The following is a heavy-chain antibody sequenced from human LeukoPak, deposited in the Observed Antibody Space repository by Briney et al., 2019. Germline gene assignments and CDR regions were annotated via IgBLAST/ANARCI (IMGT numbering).Heavy chain of an antibody. CDR3: ARVRGSSWYRAEGWFDP. V-gene: IGHV1-69*05. CDR2: IIPIFGTA. J-gene: IGHJ5*02. CDR1: GYTFTSYG. Sequence: SVKVSCKASGYTFTSYGISWVRQAPGQGLEWMGRIIPIFGTANYAQKFQGRVTITTDESTSTAYMELSSLRSEDTAVYYCARVRGSSWYRAEGWFDPWGQGTLVTVSS. D-gene: IGHD6-13*01.